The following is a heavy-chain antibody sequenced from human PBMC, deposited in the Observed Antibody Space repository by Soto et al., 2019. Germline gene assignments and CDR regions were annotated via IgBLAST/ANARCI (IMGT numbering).Heavy chain of an antibody. CDR1: GFTFSSYS. J-gene: IGHJ6*03. Sequence: GGSLRLSCAASGFTFSSYSMNWVRQAPGKGLEWVSYISSSSSTIYYADSVKGRFTISRDNAKNSLYLQMNSLRAEDTAVYYCARDGVVVAARYYYYYYMDVWGKGTTVTVSS. D-gene: IGHD2-15*01. CDR3: ARDGVVVAARYYYYYYMDV. V-gene: IGHV3-48*01. CDR2: ISSSSSTI.